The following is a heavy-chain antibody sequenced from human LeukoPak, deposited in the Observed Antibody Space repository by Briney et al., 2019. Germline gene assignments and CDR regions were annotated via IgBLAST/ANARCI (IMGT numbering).Heavy chain of an antibody. CDR2: IRSKANSYAT. CDR3: SRLKEGEDGVLFPHFDH. V-gene: IGHV3-73*01. J-gene: IGHJ4*02. D-gene: IGHD2-8*01. CDR1: GFTFSDFG. Sequence: GGSLRLSCAASGFTFSDFGMHWVRQASGKGLEWVGRIRSKANSYATAYAASVKGRFTISRDDSKNTAYLQMNSLKTEDTAVYYCSRLKEGEDGVLFPHFDHWGQGTLVTVSS.